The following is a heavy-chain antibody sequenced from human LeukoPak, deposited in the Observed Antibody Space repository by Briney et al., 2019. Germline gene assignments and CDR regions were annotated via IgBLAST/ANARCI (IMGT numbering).Heavy chain of an antibody. CDR3: AKGAPSSSSIFDF. J-gene: IGHJ4*02. CDR1: GFTFSSYA. V-gene: IGHV3-23*01. Sequence: GGSLRLSCAASGFTFSSYAMSWIRQAPGKRLKWVSALSGSGGDTFYADSVKGRFTISRDNSKNTLYLQLSSLRPDDTAVYYCAKGAPSSSSIFDFWGPGTLVTVSS. D-gene: IGHD6-6*01. CDR2: LSGSGGDT.